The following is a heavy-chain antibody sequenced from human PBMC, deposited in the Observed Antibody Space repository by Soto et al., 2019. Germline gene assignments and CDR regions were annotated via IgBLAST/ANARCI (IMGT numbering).Heavy chain of an antibody. CDR1: GGTFSSYA. D-gene: IGHD4-17*01. Sequence: QVQLVQSGAEVKKPGSSVKVSCKASGGTFSSYAIRWVRQAPGQGLEWMGGIIPISWTSNYAQKFQGRVSITADDSTSTTYMKLSGLRSEDTAVYYCAGGGIYVDYVSHFWVQGTLVTVSS. V-gene: IGHV1-69*01. J-gene: IGHJ4*02. CDR2: IIPISWTS. CDR3: AGGGIYVDYVSHF.